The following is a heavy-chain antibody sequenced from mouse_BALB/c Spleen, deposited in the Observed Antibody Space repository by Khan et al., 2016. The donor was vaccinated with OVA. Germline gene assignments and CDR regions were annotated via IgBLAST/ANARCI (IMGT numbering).Heavy chain of an antibody. V-gene: IGHV1S81*02. Sequence: QVQLLQSGAELVKPGASVKLSCKASGYTFTTYWMNWVKQRPGQGLEWIGEINPSNGRTNYNETLKSKATLTVDKSSSTAYMQLSSLTSEDSAVYYCTSLYYSWFAFWGQGTLVTVAA. D-gene: IGHD2-1*01. CDR1: GYTFTTYW. J-gene: IGHJ3*01. CDR3: TSLYYSWFAF. CDR2: INPSNGRT.